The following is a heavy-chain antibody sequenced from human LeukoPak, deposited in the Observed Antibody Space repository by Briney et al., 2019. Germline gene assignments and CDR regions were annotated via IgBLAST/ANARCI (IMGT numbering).Heavy chain of an antibody. D-gene: IGHD6-25*01. Sequence: PGGSLRLSCAASRFAFSDYYMSWIRQAPGKGPEWVSYISSSGSTIYYADSVKGRFTISRDNAKNSLYLQMNSLRAEDTAVYYCAREGYSSATFDYWGQGTLVTVSS. J-gene: IGHJ4*02. CDR3: AREGYSSATFDY. V-gene: IGHV3-11*01. CDR2: ISSSGSTI. CDR1: RFAFSDYY.